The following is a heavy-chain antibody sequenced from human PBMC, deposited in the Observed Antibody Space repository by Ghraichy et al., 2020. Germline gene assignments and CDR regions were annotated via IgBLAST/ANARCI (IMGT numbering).Heavy chain of an antibody. CDR3: ARPATTTASYFQP. Sequence: SQTLSLTCTVSGGSISSSSFYWGWIRQPPGKGLEWIGSIYYSGSTRYNPSLKSRVTISVDTSKNQFSLKLSSVTAADTAVYYCARPATTTASYFQPWGHGTLDIVSS. D-gene: IGHD4-11*01. J-gene: IGHJ1*01. CDR1: GGSISSSSFY. CDR2: IYYSGST. V-gene: IGHV4-39*01.